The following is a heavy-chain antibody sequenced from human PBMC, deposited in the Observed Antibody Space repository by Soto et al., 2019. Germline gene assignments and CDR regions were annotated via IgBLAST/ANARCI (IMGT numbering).Heavy chain of an antibody. Sequence: EVQLVESGGGLVQPGRSLRLSCAASGFTFDDYAMHWVRQAPGKGLEWVSGITWNSGSIGYADSVKGRVTISRDNAKNSLYLQMNSLRAEDTALYYCAKDMRWFGELLPLFDYWGQGTLVTVSS. D-gene: IGHD3-10*01. V-gene: IGHV3-9*01. J-gene: IGHJ4*02. CDR2: ITWNSGSI. CDR3: AKDMRWFGELLPLFDY. CDR1: GFTFDDYA.